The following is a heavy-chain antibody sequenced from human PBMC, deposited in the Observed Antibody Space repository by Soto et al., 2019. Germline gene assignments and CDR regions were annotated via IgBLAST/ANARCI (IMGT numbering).Heavy chain of an antibody. Sequence: EVQLVESGGGLVQPGRSLRLSCAASGFTFDDYAMHWVRQAPGKGLEWVSGISWNSGSIGYADSVKGRFTISRDNAKNSLYLQMNSLRAEDTVLYYCAKDIRSGYSYFDYWGQGTLVTVSS. J-gene: IGHJ4*02. CDR3: AKDIRSGYSYFDY. CDR1: GFTFDDYA. V-gene: IGHV3-9*01. CDR2: ISWNSGSI. D-gene: IGHD5-18*01.